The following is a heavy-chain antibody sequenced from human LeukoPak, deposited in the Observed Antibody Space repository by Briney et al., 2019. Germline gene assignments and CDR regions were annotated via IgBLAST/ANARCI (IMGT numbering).Heavy chain of an antibody. V-gene: IGHV3-7*01. D-gene: IGHD6-19*01. CDR1: GCTFSSYW. CDR3: ARMDIAVAGIFDY. CDR2: IKQDGSEK. Sequence: GGSLRLSCAASGCTFSSYWMSRVRQAPGKGLEWVANIKQDGSEKDYVDSVKGRFTISRDNAKNSLYLQMNSLRAEDAAVYYCARMDIAVAGIFDYWGQGALVTVSS. J-gene: IGHJ4*02.